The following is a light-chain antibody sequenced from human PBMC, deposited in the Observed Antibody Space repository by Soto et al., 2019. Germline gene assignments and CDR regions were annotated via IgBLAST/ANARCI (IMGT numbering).Light chain of an antibody. CDR2: DVS. J-gene: IGKJ2*01. V-gene: IGKV3-15*01. CDR3: QQYNTWPYT. Sequence: EIVLTQSPATLSLSPGDRATLSCRASHSVSSYLAWYQQRPGQAPRLLIYDVSTRGTTIPARFSGGGSGSQFTLTITTLQSEDFAVYYCQQYNTWPYTFGQGTRLEI. CDR1: HSVSSY.